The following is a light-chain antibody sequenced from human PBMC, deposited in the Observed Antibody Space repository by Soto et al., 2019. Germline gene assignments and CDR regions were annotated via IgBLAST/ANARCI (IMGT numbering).Light chain of an antibody. CDR1: SSDVGGYKF. CDR3: SSYTSGSHYV. Sequence: QSALTQPASVSGSPGQSITISCTGTSSDVGGYKFVSWYQQHPGKAPKFIIYDVSIRPSGVSNRFSGSKSGNTASLTISGLQAEDEANYYRSSYTSGSHYVFGTGTKLTVL. J-gene: IGLJ1*01. V-gene: IGLV2-14*01. CDR2: DVS.